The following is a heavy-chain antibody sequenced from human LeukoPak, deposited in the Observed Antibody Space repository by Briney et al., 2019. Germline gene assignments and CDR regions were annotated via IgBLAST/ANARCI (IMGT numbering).Heavy chain of an antibody. CDR1: GFTFSNAW. D-gene: IGHD6-13*01. Sequence: PGGSLRLSCAASGFTFSNAWMSWVRQAPGKGLEWVGGIKSNTDGGKTDYAALVKGRFTIPSDDSKNTLYLQMNSLKAEDTAVYYCVIVKQLGPWGQGTLVTVSS. CDR3: VIVKQLGP. CDR2: IKSNTDGGKT. J-gene: IGHJ5*02. V-gene: IGHV3-15*01.